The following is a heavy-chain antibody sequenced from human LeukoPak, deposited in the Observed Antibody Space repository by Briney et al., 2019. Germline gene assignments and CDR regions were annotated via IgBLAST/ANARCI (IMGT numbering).Heavy chain of an antibody. CDR1: GFTFNTYW. CDR3: AKDWGANNWYNWFDP. V-gene: IGHV3-30*18. CDR2: TSHDGNAE. Sequence: GGSLRLSCAASGFTFNTYWMSWVRQAPGKGLEWVAMTSHDGNAEYYADSVKGRLTISRDNSKNTLYLQMNSLTTEDTATYYCAKDWGANNWYNWFDPWGQGTQVTVSS. J-gene: IGHJ5*02. D-gene: IGHD1-20*01.